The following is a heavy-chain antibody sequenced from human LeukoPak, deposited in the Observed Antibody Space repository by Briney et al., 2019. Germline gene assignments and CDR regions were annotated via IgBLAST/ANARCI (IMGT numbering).Heavy chain of an antibody. Sequence: GGSLRLSCVASGFAFGNFGMTWVRQIPGKGPEYVASIGDSGAFTFYAASVRGRFSLSRDNSKNIVFLHMNSLTAEDTALYYCARVRITRSTDAFDFWGQGTMVVVSS. CDR3: ARVRITRSTDAFDF. CDR1: GFAFGNFG. CDR2: IGDSGAFT. J-gene: IGHJ3*01. D-gene: IGHD3-3*01. V-gene: IGHV3-23*01.